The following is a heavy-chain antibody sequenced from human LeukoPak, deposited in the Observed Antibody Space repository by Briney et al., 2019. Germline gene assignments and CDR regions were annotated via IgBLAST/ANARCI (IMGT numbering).Heavy chain of an antibody. V-gene: IGHV1-18*01. J-gene: IGHJ6*02. D-gene: IGHD2-15*01. CDR3: ARDPGCSGGSCYLITYYYYYGMDV. CDR2: ISAYNGNT. Sequence: ASVKVSFKASGYTFTSYGISWVRPAPGQGLGWMGWISAYNGNTNYAQKLQGRVTITTDTSTSTAYMELRSLRSDDTAVYYCARDPGCSGGSCYLITYYYYYGMDVWGQGTTVTVSS. CDR1: GYTFTSYG.